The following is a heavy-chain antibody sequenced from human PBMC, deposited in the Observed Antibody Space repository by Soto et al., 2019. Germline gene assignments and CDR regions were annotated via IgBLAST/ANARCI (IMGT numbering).Heavy chain of an antibody. Sequence: QMQLGQSGPEVKKPGTSVKVSCKASGFNFTTFAVQWVRQARGQRLEWMGWIVIGSGNTNFAQKFQERVSITRDMSTTTAYMEMSSLTSEDTAVYYCAASYTSSSGSDFWGQGTLVTVSS. J-gene: IGHJ4*02. CDR1: GFNFTTFA. CDR2: IVIGSGNT. V-gene: IGHV1-58*01. CDR3: AASYTSSSGSDF. D-gene: IGHD6-6*01.